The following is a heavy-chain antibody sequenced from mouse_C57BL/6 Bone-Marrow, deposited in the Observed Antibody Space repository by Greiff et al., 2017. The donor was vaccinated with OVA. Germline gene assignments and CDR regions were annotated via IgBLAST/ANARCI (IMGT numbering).Heavy chain of an antibody. J-gene: IGHJ2*01. CDR3: ARRDLEGDYFDY. Sequence: EVKLVESGPGLVKPSQSLSLTCSVTGYSITSGYYWNWIRQPPGNKPEWMGHISYDGSNNYNPSLKNRITITRDTSKNQLFLKLNSVTTEDTATCYSARRDLEGDYFDYWGQGTTLTVSS. CDR1: GYSITSGYY. CDR2: ISYDGSN. V-gene: IGHV3-6*01.